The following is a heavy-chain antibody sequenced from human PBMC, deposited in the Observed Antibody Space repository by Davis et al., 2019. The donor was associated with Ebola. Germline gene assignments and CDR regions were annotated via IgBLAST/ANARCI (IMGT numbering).Heavy chain of an antibody. V-gene: IGHV4-34*01. CDR3: ARGRRYSYGPPRY. J-gene: IGHJ4*02. CDR1: GGSFSGYY. Sequence: GSLRLSCAVYGGSFSGYYWSWICQPPGKGLEWIGEINHSGSTNYNPSLKSRVTISVDTSKNQFSLKLSSVTAADTAVYYCARGRRYSYGPPRYWGQGTLVTVSS. CDR2: INHSGST. D-gene: IGHD5-18*01.